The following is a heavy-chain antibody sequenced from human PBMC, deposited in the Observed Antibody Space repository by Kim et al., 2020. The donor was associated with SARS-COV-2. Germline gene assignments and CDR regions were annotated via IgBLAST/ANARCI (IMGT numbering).Heavy chain of an antibody. V-gene: IGHV3-21*04. Sequence: GGSLRLSCAASGFTFSSYSMNWVRQAPGKGLEWVSSISSSSSYIYYADSVKGRFTISRDNAKNSLYLQMNSLRAEDTAVYYCARGSVAGKGVDYWGQGTLVTVSS. CDR3: ARGSVAGKGVDY. CDR2: ISSSSSYI. D-gene: IGHD6-19*01. J-gene: IGHJ4*02. CDR1: GFTFSSYS.